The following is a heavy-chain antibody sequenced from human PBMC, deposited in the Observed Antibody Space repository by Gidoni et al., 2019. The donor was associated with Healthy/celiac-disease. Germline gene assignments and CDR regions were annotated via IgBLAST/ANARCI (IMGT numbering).Heavy chain of an antibody. D-gene: IGHD6-19*01. CDR1: RFTFSSYG. CDR3: AGGAVAGLGAGWFDP. V-gene: IGHV3-33*08. Sequence: QVQPVASGGGVVQPGWSLRLSCAASRFTFSSYGMHWVRQAPGTGLEWGAVKWYDGSNKDYADSVKGRFTIYRDNSKNKLYLKMNSLRAEDTAVYYGAGGAVAGLGAGWFDPWGQGTLVTVSS. CDR2: KWYDGSNK. J-gene: IGHJ5*02.